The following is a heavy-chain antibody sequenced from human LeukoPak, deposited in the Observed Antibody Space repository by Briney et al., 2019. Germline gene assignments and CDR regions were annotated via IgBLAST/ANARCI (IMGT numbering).Heavy chain of an antibody. J-gene: IGHJ4*02. CDR2: ISVIGGST. CDR1: GFSFSSYA. V-gene: IGHV3-23*01. CDR3: GKNRHRLPSDY. Sequence: GGSLRLSCAASGFSFSSYAMSWVRQAPGKGLEWVSAISVIGGSTYYVDSVKGRFTISRDNSKNTLYLQMDSLRADDTGVYYCGKNRHRLPSDYWGQGTLVTVSS. D-gene: IGHD2-2*01.